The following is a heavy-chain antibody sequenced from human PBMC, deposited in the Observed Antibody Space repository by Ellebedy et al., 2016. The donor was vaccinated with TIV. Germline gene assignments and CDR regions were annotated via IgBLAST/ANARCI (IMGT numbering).Heavy chain of an antibody. J-gene: IGHJ2*01. V-gene: IGHV4-59*01. Sequence: MPGGSLRLSCTVSGGSISGYHWSWIRQPPGTGLEWIGYIHYNGNTDYNPSLRGRFTMSVDTSKNQFSLKLSSVTAADTAVYYCARITSGPYWHFDLWGRGTLVTVSS. CDR3: ARITSGPYWHFDL. D-gene: IGHD6-19*01. CDR2: IHYNGNT. CDR1: GGSISGYH.